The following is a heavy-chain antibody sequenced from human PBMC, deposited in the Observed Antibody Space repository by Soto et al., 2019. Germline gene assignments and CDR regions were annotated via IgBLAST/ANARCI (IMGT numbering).Heavy chain of an antibody. Sequence: SETLSLTCAVSGYSISSSNWWGWIRQPPGKGLEWIGYIYYSGSTYYNPSLKSRVTMSVDTSKNQFSLKLSSVTAVDTAVYYCARINPGAGHYYDMDVWGQGTTVTVSS. V-gene: IGHV4-28*01. CDR1: GYSISSSNW. J-gene: IGHJ6*02. D-gene: IGHD3-10*01. CDR2: IYYSGST. CDR3: ARINPGAGHYYDMDV.